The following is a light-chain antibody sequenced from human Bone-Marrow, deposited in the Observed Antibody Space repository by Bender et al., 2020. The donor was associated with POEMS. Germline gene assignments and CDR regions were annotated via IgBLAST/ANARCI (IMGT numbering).Light chain of an antibody. Sequence: QSALTQPPSASGSPGQSVTISCTGTSSDVGGFKSVSWYQQHPGKAPKLMIYDVIQRPSRVPYRFSGSKSGNTASLTISGLQAEDEADYFCSSYTSSSTVVFGGGTKLTVL. CDR3: SSYTSSSTVV. CDR2: DVI. J-gene: IGLJ3*02. CDR1: SSDVGGFKS. V-gene: IGLV2-8*01.